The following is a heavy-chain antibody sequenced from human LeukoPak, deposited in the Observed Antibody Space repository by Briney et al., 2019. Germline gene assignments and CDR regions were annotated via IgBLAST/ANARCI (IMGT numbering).Heavy chain of an antibody. Sequence: ASVKVSCKVSGYTLTELSMHWVRQAPGKGLEWMGGFHPEDGETIYAQKFQGRVTMTEDTSTDTAYMELSSLRSEDTAVYYCATHGFAYDSSGYPFDYWGQGTLVTVSS. CDR2: FHPEDGET. CDR1: GYTLTELS. CDR3: ATHGFAYDSSGYPFDY. J-gene: IGHJ4*02. D-gene: IGHD3-22*01. V-gene: IGHV1-24*01.